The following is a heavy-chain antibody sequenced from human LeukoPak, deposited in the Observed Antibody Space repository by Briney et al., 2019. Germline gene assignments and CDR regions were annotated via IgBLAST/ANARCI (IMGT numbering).Heavy chain of an antibody. J-gene: IGHJ4*02. CDR2: IRYDGSKK. CDR1: GFTFSSYG. D-gene: IGHD2-2*01. Sequence: GGSLRLSCAASGFTFSSYGMHWVRQAPGKGLEWVAFIRYDGSKKYYADSVKGRFTISRDNSKNTLYLQMNSLRAEDTAVYYCAKDHCVSTSGGRSIDYWGQGTLVIVSS. CDR3: AKDHCVSTSGGRSIDY. V-gene: IGHV3-30*02.